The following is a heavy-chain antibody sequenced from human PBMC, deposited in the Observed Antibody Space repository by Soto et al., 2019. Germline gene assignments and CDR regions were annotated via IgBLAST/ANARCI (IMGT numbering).Heavy chain of an antibody. CDR1: GFTFSSYG. CDR2: IWYDGSNK. D-gene: IGHD3-3*01. CDR3: ARERYDFWSGYPGSYGMDV. V-gene: IGHV3-33*01. Sequence: QVQLVESGGGVVQPGRSLRLSCAASGFTFSSYGMHWVRQAPGKGLEWVAVIWYDGSNKYYADSVKGRFTISRDNSKNTLYLQMNSLRAEDTAVYYCARERYDFWSGYPGSYGMDVWGQGTTVTVSS. J-gene: IGHJ6*02.